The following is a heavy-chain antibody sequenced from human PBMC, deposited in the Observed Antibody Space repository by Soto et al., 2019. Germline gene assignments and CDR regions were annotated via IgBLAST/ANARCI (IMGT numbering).Heavy chain of an antibody. CDR1: GDNFTSYW. D-gene: IGHD3-16*02. V-gene: IGHV5-10-1*01. CDR3: STGISCTRYMCPFYNYGLDV. Sequence: GESLKISCKGSGDNFTSYWVTWVRQVPGKGLEWMGRIAPGDSHTNYSPSFEGHVTISADKSIRTAYMRWNSLKTSDTAIYYCSTGISCTRYMCPFYNYGLDVWGQGTTVTVSS. J-gene: IGHJ6*02. CDR2: IAPGDSHT.